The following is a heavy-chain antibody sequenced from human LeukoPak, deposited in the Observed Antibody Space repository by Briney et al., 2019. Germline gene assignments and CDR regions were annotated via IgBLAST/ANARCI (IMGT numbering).Heavy chain of an antibody. Sequence: ASVKVSCKASGYTFTGYYMHWVRQAPGQGLEWMGWINPNSGGTNYAQKFQGRVTMTRDTSISTAYMELSRLRSDDTAVYYCASGTTDIVVVPATLRNYYFDYWGQGTLVTVSS. CDR3: ASGTTDIVVVPATLRNYYFDY. CDR1: GYTFTGYY. J-gene: IGHJ4*02. D-gene: IGHD2-2*01. V-gene: IGHV1-2*02. CDR2: INPNSGGT.